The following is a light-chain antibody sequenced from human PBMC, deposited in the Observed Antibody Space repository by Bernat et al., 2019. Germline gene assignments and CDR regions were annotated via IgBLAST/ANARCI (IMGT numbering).Light chain of an antibody. CDR2: DAS. J-gene: IGKJ5*01. CDR1: QSVSSI. V-gene: IGKV3-15*01. CDR3: QQYNNWPPT. Sequence: EIVMTQSPATLSVSPGERATLSCRASQSVSSILAWYQQKPGQAPRLLIYDASTRATGIPVRFSGSGSGTEFTLTISSLQSEDFAFYFCQQYNNWPPTFGQGTRLEIK.